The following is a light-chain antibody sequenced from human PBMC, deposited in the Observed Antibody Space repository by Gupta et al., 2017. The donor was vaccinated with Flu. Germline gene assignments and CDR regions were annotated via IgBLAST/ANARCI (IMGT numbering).Light chain of an antibody. V-gene: IGKV2-28*01. CDR1: QSLLYSNGYNY. CDR3: MQPLNSPWT. J-gene: IGKJ1*01. Sequence: DIVMTQSPLSLAVTPGEPASISCRSSQSLLYSNGYNYVNWYLQKPGQSPQLLIHLGSNRASRVPDRFSGSGSGTDFTLKISRVEAEDVGVYYCMQPLNSPWTFGQGTKVEIK. CDR2: LGS.